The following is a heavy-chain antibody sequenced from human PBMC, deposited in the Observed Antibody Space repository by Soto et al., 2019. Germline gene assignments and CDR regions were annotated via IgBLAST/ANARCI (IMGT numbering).Heavy chain of an antibody. CDR3: AILKRSGLPGRKYYLDI. J-gene: IGHJ4*01. Sequence: SVTQPLTCPVSYGYSVAYYLSWIRQTPGPELEFLGYVYFDGTNNYNPSLRSRVTMSVDRPKNQFSLRLTSVIPADTAVYYCAILKRSGLPGRKYYLDICGHGTLV. CDR1: YGYSVAYY. D-gene: IGHD6-25*01. V-gene: IGHV4-59*01. CDR2: VYFDGTN.